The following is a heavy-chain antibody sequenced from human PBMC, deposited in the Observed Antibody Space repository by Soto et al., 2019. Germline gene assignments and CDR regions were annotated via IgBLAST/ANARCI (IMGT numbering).Heavy chain of an antibody. V-gene: IGHV3-33*01. D-gene: IGHD3-16*01. Sequence: GGSLRLSCAASGFTFSSYGMHWVRQAPGKGLEWVAVIWYDVSNKYYADSVKGRFTISRDNSKNTLYLQMNSLRAEDTAVYYCARDMTPYYYYYGMDVWGQATTVTVSS. CDR2: IWYDVSNK. CDR3: ARDMTPYYYYYGMDV. CDR1: GFTFSSYG. J-gene: IGHJ6*02.